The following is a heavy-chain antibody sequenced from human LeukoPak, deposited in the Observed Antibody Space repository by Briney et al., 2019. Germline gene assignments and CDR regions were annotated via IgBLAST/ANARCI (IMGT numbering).Heavy chain of an antibody. CDR3: ARECSSTSCRASLDSLELDY. D-gene: IGHD2-2*01. Sequence: PGGSLRLSCAASGFTFSSYAMSWVRQAPGKGLEWVSAISGSGGSTYYADSVKGRFTISRDNSKNTLYLQMNSLRAEDTAVYYCARECSSTSCRASLDSLELDYWGQGTLVTVSS. J-gene: IGHJ4*02. CDR1: GFTFSSYA. V-gene: IGHV3-23*01. CDR2: ISGSGGST.